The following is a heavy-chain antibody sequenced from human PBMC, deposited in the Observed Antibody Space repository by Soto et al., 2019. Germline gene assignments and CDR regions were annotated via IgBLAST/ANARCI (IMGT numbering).Heavy chain of an antibody. Sequence: SETLSLTCTVSGGSISSSSYYWGWIRQPPGKGLEWIGSIYYSGSTYYNPSLKSRVTISVDTSKNQFSLKLSSVTAADTAVYYCASCSGYCSSTSCYEWFDPSGQGTLVTVSS. J-gene: IGHJ5*02. D-gene: IGHD2-2*01. CDR3: ASCSGYCSSTSCYEWFDP. V-gene: IGHV4-39*01. CDR1: GGSISSSSYY. CDR2: IYYSGST.